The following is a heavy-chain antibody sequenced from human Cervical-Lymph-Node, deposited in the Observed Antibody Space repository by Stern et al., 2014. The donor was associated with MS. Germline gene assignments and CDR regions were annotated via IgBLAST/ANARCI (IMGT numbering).Heavy chain of an antibody. CDR3: ARVDYYESSGFFMY. V-gene: IGHV1-18*01. CDR2: IRPYTANT. CDR1: GYTFTMFG. D-gene: IGHD3-22*01. Sequence: QMQLVQSGTEVKKPGASVRVPCKASGYTFTMFGLSWVRQAPGQGLEWMGWIRPYTANTIFAEKFQGRVTLTTDTSTDTAYMELRNLKSDDTAVYYCARVDYYESSGFFMYWGQGTLVTVSS. J-gene: IGHJ4*02.